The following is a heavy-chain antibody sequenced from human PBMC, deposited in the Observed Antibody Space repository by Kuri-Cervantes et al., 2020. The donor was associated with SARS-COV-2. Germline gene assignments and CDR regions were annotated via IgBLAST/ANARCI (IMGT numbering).Heavy chain of an antibody. V-gene: IGHV3-49*04. CDR3: TKDDFWSGYSDY. CDR1: GFTFGDYA. Sequence: GGSLRLSCTASGFTFGDYAMSWVRQAPGKGLEWVGFIRSKAYGGTTEYAASVKGRFTISRDDSKSIAYLQMNSLKTEDTAVHYCTKDDFWSGYSDYWGQGTLVTVSS. CDR2: IRSKAYGGTT. D-gene: IGHD3-3*01. J-gene: IGHJ4*02.